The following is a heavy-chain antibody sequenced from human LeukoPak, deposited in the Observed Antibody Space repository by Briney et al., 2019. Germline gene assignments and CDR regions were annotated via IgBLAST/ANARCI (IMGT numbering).Heavy chain of an antibody. D-gene: IGHD6-13*01. CDR3: AREEAQGISYYYWYMDV. Sequence: GGSLRLSCAACVFTFSSYWMSWLRQAPGKGLEGVSNIKKDGSEKYYADSVKGRFPISRDHDKNSLSLQLNSRRAEEIAVDYCAREEAQGISYYYWYMDVWGKGTTVTV. V-gene: IGHV3-7*01. CDR1: VFTFSSYW. CDR2: IKKDGSEK. J-gene: IGHJ6*03.